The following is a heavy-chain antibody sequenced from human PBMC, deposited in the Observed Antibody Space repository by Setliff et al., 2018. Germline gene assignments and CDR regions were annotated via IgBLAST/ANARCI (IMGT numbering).Heavy chain of an antibody. CDR1: GGTFNSYA. Sequence: SVKVSCKASGGTFNSYAISWVRQAPGQGLEWMGGIIPIFGSANYAQHFQGRLTMTEDTSTDTAYMELSSLRSEDTAVYYCATGFLRYDILTGYYQRPHYFEYWGQGTLVTVSS. D-gene: IGHD3-9*01. CDR2: IIPIFGSA. CDR3: ATGFLRYDILTGYYQRPHYFEY. V-gene: IGHV1-69*06. J-gene: IGHJ4*02.